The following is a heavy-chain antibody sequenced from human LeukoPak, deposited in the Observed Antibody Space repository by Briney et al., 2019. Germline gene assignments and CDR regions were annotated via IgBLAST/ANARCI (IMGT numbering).Heavy chain of an antibody. Sequence: KTSETLSLTCTVSGGSISSSSYYWGWIRQPPGKGLEWIGSIYYSGSTYYNPSLKSRVTISVDTSKNQFSLKLSPVTAADTAVYYCARDLGLSGSYFMIGWYFDLWGRGTLVTVSS. V-gene: IGHV4-39*07. J-gene: IGHJ2*01. CDR3: ARDLGLSGSYFMIGWYFDL. CDR1: GGSISSSSYY. CDR2: IYYSGST. D-gene: IGHD1-26*01.